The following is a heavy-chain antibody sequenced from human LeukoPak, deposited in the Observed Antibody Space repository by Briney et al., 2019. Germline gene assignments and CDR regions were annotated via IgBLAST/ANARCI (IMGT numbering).Heavy chain of an antibody. V-gene: IGHV3-23*01. CDR3: ANQYCGSNCYSGFDY. J-gene: IGHJ4*02. Sequence: GRSLRLSCAASGFTFSNSAMSWVRQAPGKGLEWVSSISGSGGSTYYAGSVKGRFTISRDNSKNTLYLQMNSLRAEDTAVYYCANQYCGSNCYSGFDYWGQGTLVTVSS. CDR2: ISGSGGST. CDR1: GFTFSNSA. D-gene: IGHD2-21*02.